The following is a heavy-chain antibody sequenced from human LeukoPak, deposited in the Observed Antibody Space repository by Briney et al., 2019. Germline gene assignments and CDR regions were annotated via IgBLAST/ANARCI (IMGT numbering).Heavy chain of an antibody. J-gene: IGHJ4*02. D-gene: IGHD2-15*01. V-gene: IGHV3-30*02. CDR2: IRYDGSNK. CDR3: AKDGGSDPDSFDI. Sequence: GGSLRLSCAASGFIFNTYVMHWVRQAPGKGLEWLAFIRYDGSNKNYADSVKGRFTISRDNTKNSLYLQMNSLRAEDTAVYYCAKDGGSDPDSFDIWGQGTLVTVSS. CDR1: GFIFNTYV.